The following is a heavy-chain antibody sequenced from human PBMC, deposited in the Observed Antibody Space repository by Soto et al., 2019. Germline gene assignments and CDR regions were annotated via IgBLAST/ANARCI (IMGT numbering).Heavy chain of an antibody. Sequence: KGLERVSAISSSGNSRFYADSVKGRFTISRDNTKNSVFLQLDSLRAEDSAVYFCARGMFFFGSEGGIRSFRSVSAFLLKRSFDL. V-gene: IGHV3-21*06. CDR2: ISSSGNSR. D-gene: IGHD3-3*01. CDR3: ARGMFFFGSEGGIRSFRSVSAFLLKRSFDL. J-gene: IGHJ2*01.